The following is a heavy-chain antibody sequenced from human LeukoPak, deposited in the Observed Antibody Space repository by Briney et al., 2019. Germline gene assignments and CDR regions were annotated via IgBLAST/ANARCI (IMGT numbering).Heavy chain of an antibody. CDR3: ARYSSGWYYYYGMDV. J-gene: IGHJ6*02. D-gene: IGHD6-19*01. Sequence: PGGSLRLSCAASGFTFSSYSMNWVRQAPGKGLEWVSYISSSSSTIYYADSVKGRFTISRDNAKNSLYLQMNSPRVEDTAVYYCARYSSGWYYYYGMDVWGQGTAVTVSS. CDR2: ISSSSSTI. V-gene: IGHV3-48*01. CDR1: GFTFSSYS.